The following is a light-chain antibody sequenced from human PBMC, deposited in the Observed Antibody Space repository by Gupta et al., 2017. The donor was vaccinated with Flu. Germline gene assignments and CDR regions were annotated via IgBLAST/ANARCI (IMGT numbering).Light chain of an antibody. CDR2: KAS. V-gene: IGKV1-5*03. CDR1: QSISSW. J-gene: IGKJ1*01. CDR3: QQYKEVPWT. Sequence: QLTQSPSTLSAPVGDRVTITCRASQSISSWLAWYQQKPGKAPKLLSYKASSLESGVPSRFSGSGSGTEFTRTISRMQPDDLETYYCQQYKEVPWTCGQGTKVEIK.